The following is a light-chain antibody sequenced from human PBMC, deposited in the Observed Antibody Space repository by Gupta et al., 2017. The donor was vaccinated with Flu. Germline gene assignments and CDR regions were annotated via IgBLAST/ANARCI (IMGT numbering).Light chain of an antibody. CDR1: QSVLYSSNNKNY. J-gene: IGKJ5*01. CDR2: WVS. Sequence: DIVMTQSPDSLAVSLGERATINCKSSQSVLYSSNNKNYLAWYQQKPGQPPKLLIYWVSTRESGVPDRFSGSGSGTDFTLTISSLQAEDVAVYYCQQDDSTPLTFGQGTRLEIK. CDR3: QQDDSTPLT. V-gene: IGKV4-1*01.